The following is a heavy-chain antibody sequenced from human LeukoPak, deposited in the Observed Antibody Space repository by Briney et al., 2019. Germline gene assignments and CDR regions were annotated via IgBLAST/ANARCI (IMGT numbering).Heavy chain of an antibody. Sequence: GESLKISCKGSGYSFTSYWIGWVRQMPGKGLEWMGIIYPGDSDTRYSPSFQGQVTISADKSISTAYLQWSGLKASDTAMYYCARLPRYCSSTSCHFDYWGQGTLVTVSS. V-gene: IGHV5-51*01. J-gene: IGHJ4*02. CDR1: GYSFTSYW. D-gene: IGHD2-2*01. CDR3: ARLPRYCSSTSCHFDY. CDR2: IYPGDSDT.